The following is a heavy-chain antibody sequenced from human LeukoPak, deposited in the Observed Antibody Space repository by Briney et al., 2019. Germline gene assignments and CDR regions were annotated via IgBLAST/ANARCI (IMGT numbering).Heavy chain of an antibody. CDR1: GVTFDDDG. CDR3: ARDRYQLLSTVPYYMDV. V-gene: IGHV3-21*01. D-gene: IGHD2-2*01. J-gene: IGHJ6*03. CDR2: ISSSSSYI. Sequence: GGSLRLSCAASGVTFDDDGMSWVRQAPGKGLEWVSSISSSSSYIYYADSVKGRFTISRDNAKNSLYLQMNSLRAEDTAVYYCARDRYQLLSTVPYYMDVWGKGTTVTVSS.